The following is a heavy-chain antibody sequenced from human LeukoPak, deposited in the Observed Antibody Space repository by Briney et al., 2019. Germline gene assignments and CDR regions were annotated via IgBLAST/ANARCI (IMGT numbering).Heavy chain of an antibody. J-gene: IGHJ5*02. Sequence: ASVKVSCKAAGYSFTTFHINWVRQAPGQGPEWMGWVNPDTGNTGFAQKFQGRVTITQNSSLTTVYIELSSLTSEDTAVYYCARVPRRGDRFDPWGRGTLVTVSS. CDR1: GYSFTTFH. V-gene: IGHV1-8*03. D-gene: IGHD2-2*01. CDR3: ARVPRRGDRFDP. CDR2: VNPDTGNT.